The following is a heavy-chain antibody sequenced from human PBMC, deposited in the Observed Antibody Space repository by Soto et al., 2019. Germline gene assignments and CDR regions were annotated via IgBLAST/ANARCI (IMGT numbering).Heavy chain of an antibody. J-gene: IGHJ5*02. CDR2: IFHDGNT. D-gene: IGHD2-8*02. Sequence: LSLTCAVSGASIVSGGWWRWVRQPPGKGLEWIAEIFHDGNTNYSPSLKSRVTISVDKSQNQFSLNVYSVTAADTAVYYCARHEGWTGPDQWGQGTLVTVSS. V-gene: IGHV4-4*02. CDR1: GASIVSGGW. CDR3: ARHEGWTGPDQ.